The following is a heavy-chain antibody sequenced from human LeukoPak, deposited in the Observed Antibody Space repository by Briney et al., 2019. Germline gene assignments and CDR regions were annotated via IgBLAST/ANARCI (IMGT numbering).Heavy chain of an antibody. CDR1: GGSISSSSYY. V-gene: IGHV4-39*07. CDR3: ARVVGPGNFDY. Sequence: PSETLSLTCTVSGGSISSSSYYWGWIRQPPGKGLEWIGSIYYSGSTYYNPSLKSRVTISVDTSKNQFSLKLSSVTAADTAVYYCARVVGPGNFDYWGQGTLVTVSS. J-gene: IGHJ4*02. CDR2: IYYSGST. D-gene: IGHD2-15*01.